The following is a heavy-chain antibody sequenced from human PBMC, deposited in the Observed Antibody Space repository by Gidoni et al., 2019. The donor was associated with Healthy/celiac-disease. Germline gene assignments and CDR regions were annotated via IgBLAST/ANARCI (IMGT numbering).Heavy chain of an antibody. J-gene: IGHJ4*02. CDR3: AFGERVLWLY. CDR2: INRSGDST. CDR1: GHTFTSYY. D-gene: IGHD3-16*01. V-gene: IGHV1-46*01. Sequence: VQLVQPGAEVQKPGASVKVSCKASGHTFTSYYMHWVRQAPGQGREWMGIINRSGDSTSYAQKFQGRVTMTRDTSTSTVYMEMSSLRSEDTAVYYCAFGERVLWLYWGQGTLVTVSA.